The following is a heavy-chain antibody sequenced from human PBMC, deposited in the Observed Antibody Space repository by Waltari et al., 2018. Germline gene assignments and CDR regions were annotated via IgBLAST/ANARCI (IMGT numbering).Heavy chain of an antibody. CDR3: ARRHVDIAIGHFDY. CDR1: GGSIGHSTYH. Sequence: QLQLQESGPGLVKPSETLSLTCTVSGGSIGHSTYHWGWIRQPPGKGLEWLGSIYHSGSTSYNPSLKSRISISVDTSNNQFSLNVTSVTAADTAVYFCARRHVDIAIGHFDYWGQGRLVFVSS. V-gene: IGHV4-39*01. CDR2: IYHSGST. J-gene: IGHJ4*02. D-gene: IGHD2-2*03.